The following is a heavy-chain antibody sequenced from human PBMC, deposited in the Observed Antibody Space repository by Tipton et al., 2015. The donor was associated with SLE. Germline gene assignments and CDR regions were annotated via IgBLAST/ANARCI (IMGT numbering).Heavy chain of an antibody. V-gene: IGHV4-34*01. CDR1: GGSFSGNY. D-gene: IGHD4-17*01. CDR3: ARRGRFSGDYD. CDR2: INHSGGT. J-gene: IGHJ4*02. Sequence: TLSLTCAVSGGSFSGNYLNWIRQSPGKGLEWIGEINHSGGTNYNPSLKSRVTISVDKNEVSLKVRFVTAADTAVYYCARRGRFSGDYDWGQGTLVTVSS.